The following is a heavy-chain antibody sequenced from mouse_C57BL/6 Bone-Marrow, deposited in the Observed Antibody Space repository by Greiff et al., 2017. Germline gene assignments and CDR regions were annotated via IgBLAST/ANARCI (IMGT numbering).Heavy chain of an antibody. V-gene: IGHV5-17*01. D-gene: IGHD1-1*01. CDR1: GFTFSDYG. CDR3: ANNYGSSRGLYWYFDV. CDR2: ISSGSSTI. J-gene: IGHJ1*03. Sequence: DVMLVESGGGLVKPGGSLKLSCAASGFTFSDYGMHWVRQAPEKGLEWVAYISSGSSTIYYADTVKGRFTISRDNAKNTLFLQMTRLRSEDTAMYYCANNYGSSRGLYWYFDVWGTGTTVTVSS.